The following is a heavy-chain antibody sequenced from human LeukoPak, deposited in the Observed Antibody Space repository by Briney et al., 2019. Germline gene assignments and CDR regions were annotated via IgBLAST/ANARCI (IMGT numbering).Heavy chain of an antibody. D-gene: IGHD6-13*01. J-gene: IGHJ5*02. CDR1: GGSISSSSYY. V-gene: IGHV4-39*01. Sequence: SETLSLTCAVSGGSISSSSYYWGWIRQPPGTGLERIGSIYYSGSTYYNPSLKSRVTISVDTSKNQFSLKLSSVTAADTAVYYCARCLGSSWLRGWFDPWGQGTLVTVSS. CDR3: ARCLGSSWLRGWFDP. CDR2: IYYSGST.